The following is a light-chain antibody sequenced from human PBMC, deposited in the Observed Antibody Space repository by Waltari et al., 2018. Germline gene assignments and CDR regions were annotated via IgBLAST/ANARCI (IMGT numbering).Light chain of an antibody. CDR2: RNN. J-gene: IGLJ2*01. V-gene: IGLV1-47*01. CDR1: SSNIGSNY. Sequence: QSVLTQPPSASGTPGQRVTISCSGSSSNIGSNYVYWYQQLPGTAPKLPIYRNNQRPSGVPDRVSGSKSGTSASRAISGLRSEDEADYYCAAWDDSLVFGGGTKLTVL. CDR3: AAWDDSLV.